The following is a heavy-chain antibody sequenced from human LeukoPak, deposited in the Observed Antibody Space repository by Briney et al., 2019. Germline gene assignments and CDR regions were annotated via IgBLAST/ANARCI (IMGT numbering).Heavy chain of an antibody. J-gene: IGHJ5*02. D-gene: IGHD5-12*01. CDR3: ARGGYSGYLADNWFDA. CDR2: ISAYNDNT. CDR1: GYTFTSYG. V-gene: IGHV1-18*01. Sequence: GASVKVSCKASGYTFTSYGISWVRQAPGQGLEWMGWISAYNDNTNYAQKLQGRVTMTTDTSTSTAYMELRRLRSDDTAVYYCARGGYSGYLADNWFDAWGQGTLVTVSS.